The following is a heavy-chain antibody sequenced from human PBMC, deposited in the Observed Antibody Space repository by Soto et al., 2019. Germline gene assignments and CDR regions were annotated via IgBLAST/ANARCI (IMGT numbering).Heavy chain of an antibody. CDR1: GGTFSSYA. D-gene: IGHD2-2*01. V-gene: IGHV1-69*13. Sequence: ASVKVSCKASGGTFSSYAISWVRQAPGQGLEWMGGIIPIFGTANYAQKFQGRVTITADESTSTAYMELSSLRSEDTAVYYWARVGVDIVVVPAAKDTQHFQVHYYGMDVWGQGTPVTVSS. CDR3: ARVGVDIVVVPAAKDTQHFQVHYYGMDV. CDR2: IIPIFGTA. J-gene: IGHJ6*02.